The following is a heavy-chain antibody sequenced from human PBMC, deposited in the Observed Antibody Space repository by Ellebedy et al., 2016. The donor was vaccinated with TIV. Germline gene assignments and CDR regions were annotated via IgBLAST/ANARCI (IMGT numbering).Heavy chain of an antibody. CDR3: ARLRGADFVGS. Sequence: GESLKISCAASGFTFSSYSMNWVRQAPGKVLEWVSYISSSSTIYYADSVKGRFTISRDNAKNSLYLQMNSLRAEDTAVYYCARLRGADFVGSWGQGTLVTVSS. V-gene: IGHV3-48*01. CDR1: GFTFSSYS. CDR2: ISSSSTI. J-gene: IGHJ4*02. D-gene: IGHD2-15*01.